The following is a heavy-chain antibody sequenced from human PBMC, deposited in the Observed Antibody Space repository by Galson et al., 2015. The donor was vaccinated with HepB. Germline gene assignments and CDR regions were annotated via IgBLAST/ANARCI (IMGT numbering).Heavy chain of an antibody. D-gene: IGHD6-13*01. CDR1: GGSFSDYY. J-gene: IGHJ4*02. Sequence: ETLSLTCAVYGGSFSDYYWDWIRQPPGKGLGYIGEINHSGSTNYNPSLKSRVTISVDTSKNQFALKLSSVTAADTAVYYCARTGRGAAAGPFRKKFDYWGQGTLVTVSS. CDR3: ARTGRGAAAGPFRKKFDY. V-gene: IGHV4-34*01. CDR2: INHSGST.